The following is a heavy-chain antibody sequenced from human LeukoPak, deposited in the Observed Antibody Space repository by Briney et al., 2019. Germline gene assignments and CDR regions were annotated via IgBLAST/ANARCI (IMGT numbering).Heavy chain of an antibody. V-gene: IGHV4-30-2*01. J-gene: IGHJ4*02. CDR3: ARDFRGVIDY. CDR2: IYHSGST. D-gene: IGHD3-16*01. Sequence: SETLSLTCAVSGASISSGGYSWSWIRQPPGKGLEWIGYIYHSGSTYSNPSLKSRVTTSVDRSKNQFSLKLSSVTAADTAVYYCARDFRGVIDYWGQGTLVTVSS. CDR1: GASISSGGYS.